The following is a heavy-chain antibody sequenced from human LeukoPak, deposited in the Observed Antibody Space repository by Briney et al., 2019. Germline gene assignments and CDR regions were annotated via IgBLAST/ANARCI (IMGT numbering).Heavy chain of an antibody. CDR2: ISAYNGNT. D-gene: IGHD6-13*01. J-gene: IGHJ6*03. CDR3: ARRHSSSWARRHYYYYMDV. V-gene: IGHV1-18*01. Sequence: ASVKVSYKASGYTFTSYGISWVRQAPGQGLEWMGWISAYNGNTNYAQKFQGRVTMTRNTSISTAYMELSSLRSEDTAVYYCARRHSSSWARRHYYYYMDVWGKGTTVTISS. CDR1: GYTFTSYG.